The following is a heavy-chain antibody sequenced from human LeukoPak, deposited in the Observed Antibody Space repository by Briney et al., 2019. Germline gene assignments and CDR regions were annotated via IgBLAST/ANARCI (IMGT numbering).Heavy chain of an antibody. CDR2: INPNSGGT. D-gene: IGHD2/OR15-2a*01. V-gene: IGHV1-2*02. CDR1: GYTFNRYY. Sequence: ASVKVSCKASGYTFNRYYMHWVRQAPGQGLEWMGWINPNSGGTNYAQKFQGRVTMTTDTSISTAYMELSSLRSDDTAVYYCARGIVLLQGPSDYWVVWGKGTAITVCS. J-gene: IGHJ6*03. CDR3: ARGIVLLQGPSDYWVV.